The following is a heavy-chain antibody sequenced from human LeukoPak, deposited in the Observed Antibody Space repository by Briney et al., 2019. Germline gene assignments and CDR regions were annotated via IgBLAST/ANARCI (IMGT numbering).Heavy chain of an antibody. V-gene: IGHV3-30*18. CDR1: GFSFSSYG. CDR3: AKDRQRYVWGSYRYIDY. Sequence: GGSLRLSCAASGFSFSSYGFHWVRQAPGKGLEWVAVISFDERNKYYADSVKGRFTISRDNSKNTLFLQMNSLRAEDTAVYYCAKDRQRYVWGSYRYIDYWGQGTLVTVSS. CDR2: ISFDERNK. J-gene: IGHJ4*02. D-gene: IGHD3-16*02.